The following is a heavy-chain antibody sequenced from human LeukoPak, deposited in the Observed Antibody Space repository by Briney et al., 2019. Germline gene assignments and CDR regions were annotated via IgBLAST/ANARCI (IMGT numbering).Heavy chain of an antibody. CDR3: TTEFWGSGSYYVRYFDY. D-gene: IGHD1-26*01. CDR1: GFTFSNAW. J-gene: IGHJ4*02. V-gene: IGHV3-15*01. Sequence: PGGSLRLSCAASGFTFSNAWMSWVRQAPGKGLEWVGRIKSKTDGGTTDYAAPVKGRFTISRDDSKNTLYLQMNSLKTEDTAVYYCTTEFWGSGSYYVRYFDYWGQGTLVTVSS. CDR2: IKSKTDGGTT.